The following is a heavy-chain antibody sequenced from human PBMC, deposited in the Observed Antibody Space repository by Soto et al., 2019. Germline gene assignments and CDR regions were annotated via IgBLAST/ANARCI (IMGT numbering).Heavy chain of an antibody. CDR2: ISTTSTYI. Sequence: GGSLRLSCAGSGFIFSGYSMNWVRQAPGKGLGWVSSISTTSTYIYYADSVKGRFTVSRDNAKNSLYLQMTGLRPEDTAMYYCARDGIVGTTDFFDYWGQGTPVTVSS. V-gene: IGHV3-21*01. CDR3: ARDGIVGTTDFFDY. D-gene: IGHD1-26*01. CDR1: GFIFSGYS. J-gene: IGHJ4*02.